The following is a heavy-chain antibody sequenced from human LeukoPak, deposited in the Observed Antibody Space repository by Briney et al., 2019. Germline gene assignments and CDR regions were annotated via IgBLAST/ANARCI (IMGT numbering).Heavy chain of an antibody. Sequence: SETLSLTCTVSGDSISSYYWSWIRQPAGKGLEWIGRIYTRGSINYNPSLKSRVTMSVDTSKNRFSLNLSSVTAADTAVYYCARTYGDYVWNYYYMDVWGEGTTVTVSS. CDR2: IYTRGSI. J-gene: IGHJ6*03. CDR1: GDSISSYY. D-gene: IGHD4-17*01. V-gene: IGHV4-4*07. CDR3: ARTYGDYVWNYYYMDV.